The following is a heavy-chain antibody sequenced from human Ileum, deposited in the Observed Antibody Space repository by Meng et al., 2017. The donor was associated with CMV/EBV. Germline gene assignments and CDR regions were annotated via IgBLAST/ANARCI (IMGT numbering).Heavy chain of an antibody. CDR1: GFIFSSYW. Sequence: ESLKLSCAVSGFIFSSYWMHWVRQAPGKGLVWVSRINSDGSNTNYADSVKGRFTISRDNAKDALYLQMSSLRAEDTAVYYCTRDQSGYYTLVGGMDVWGQGNMVTVSS. V-gene: IGHV3-74*01. D-gene: IGHD3-3*01. CDR3: TRDQSGYYTLVGGMDV. J-gene: IGHJ6*02. CDR2: INSDGSNT.